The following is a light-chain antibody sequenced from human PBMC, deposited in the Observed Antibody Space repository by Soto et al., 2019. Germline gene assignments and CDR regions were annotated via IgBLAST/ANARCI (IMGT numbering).Light chain of an antibody. CDR2: EVN. CDR1: SSDVGGYNY. J-gene: IGLJ1*01. Sequence: QSVLTQPPSASGSPGQSVTISCTGTSSDVGGYNYVSWYQQHPGKAPKLVIFEVNKRPSGVPDRFSGSKSGNTASLTVSGLQTEDEADYYCGSWDSSLSAYVFGTGTKLTVL. CDR3: GSWDSSLSAYV. V-gene: IGLV2-8*01.